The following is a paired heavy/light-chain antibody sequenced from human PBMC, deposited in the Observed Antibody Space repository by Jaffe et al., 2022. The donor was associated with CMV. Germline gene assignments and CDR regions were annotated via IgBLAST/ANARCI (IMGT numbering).Light chain of an antibody. Sequence: QSVLTQPPSVSGAPGQRVTISCTGSSSNIGAGYDVHWYQQFPGTAPKLLIYADTNRPSGVPDRFSASKSGTSASLAITGLQAEDEADYYCQSFDSSLRAYVFGTETKVTVL. CDR3: QSFDSSLRAYV. V-gene: IGLV1-40*01. J-gene: IGLJ1*01. CDR1: SSNIGAGYD. CDR2: ADT.
Heavy chain of an antibody. V-gene: IGHV4-61*01. CDR3: ARETTNWFDP. J-gene: IGHJ5*02. CDR1: GGSVSSDNSY. Sequence: QVQLQESGPGLVKPSETLSLTCTVSGGSVSSDNSYWSWIRQPPGKGLEYIGYVYYTGSTNYSPSLKSRVTISVDTSKNQFSLKLTSVTAADTAMYFCARETTNWFDPWGQGTLVTVSS. CDR2: VYYTGST.